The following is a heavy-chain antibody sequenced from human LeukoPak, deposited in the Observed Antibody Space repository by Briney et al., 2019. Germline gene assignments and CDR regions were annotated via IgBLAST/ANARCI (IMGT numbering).Heavy chain of an antibody. Sequence: ASVKVSCKTSGYTFTGSYMHWVRQAPGQGLEWMGWINPNSGDTHYAQKFQGRVTMTRDTSINTAYMEMARLTSDDTVVYYCSRDTTPLDYWGQGTLVTVSS. CDR1: GYTFTGSY. J-gene: IGHJ4*02. V-gene: IGHV1-2*02. CDR3: SRDTTPLDY. CDR2: INPNSGDT. D-gene: IGHD1-14*01.